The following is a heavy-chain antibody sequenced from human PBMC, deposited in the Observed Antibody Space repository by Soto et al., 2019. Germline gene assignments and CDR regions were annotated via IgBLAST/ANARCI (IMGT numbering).Heavy chain of an antibody. V-gene: IGHV1-2*02. CDR2: INPNSGGT. D-gene: IGHD6-19*01. Sequence: ASVKVSCKASGYIFTGYYMHWVRQAPGQGLEWMGWINPNSGGTNYAQRFQGRVTMTRDTSISTAYMELSRLRSDDTAVYYCARPLYSSSGYWGQGTLVTVS. CDR3: ARPLYSSSGY. J-gene: IGHJ4*02. CDR1: GYIFTGYY.